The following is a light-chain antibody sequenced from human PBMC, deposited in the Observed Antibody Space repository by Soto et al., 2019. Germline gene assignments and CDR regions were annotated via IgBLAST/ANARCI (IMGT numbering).Light chain of an antibody. J-gene: IGLJ3*02. Sequence: QSALTQPASVSGSPGQWITISCTGTSSVVGSYNFVSWYQQQPGKAPKLMISEVSKRPSGVSNRFSGSKSGNTASLTISGLQAEDEAAYYCCSYAGSSTWVFGGGTQLTVL. CDR2: EVS. CDR3: CSYAGSSTWV. V-gene: IGLV2-23*02. CDR1: SSVVGSYNF.